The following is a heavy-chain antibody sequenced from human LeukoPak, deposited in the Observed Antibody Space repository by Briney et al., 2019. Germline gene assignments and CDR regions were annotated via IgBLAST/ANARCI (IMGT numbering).Heavy chain of an antibody. V-gene: IGHV3-48*04. CDR3: ARDGEAYGSGSYFDY. Sequence: GGSLRLSCAASGFTFSSYSMNWVRQAPGKGLEWVSYISGTSSTIYYADSVKGRFTISRDNAKNSLYLQMNSLRAEDTAVYYCARDGEAYGSGSYFDYWGQGTLVTVSS. D-gene: IGHD3-10*01. CDR2: ISGTSSTI. J-gene: IGHJ4*02. CDR1: GFTFSSYS.